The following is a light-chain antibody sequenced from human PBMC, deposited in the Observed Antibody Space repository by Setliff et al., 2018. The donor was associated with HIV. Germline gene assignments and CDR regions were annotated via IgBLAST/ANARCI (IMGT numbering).Light chain of an antibody. CDR3: SSCTSSSPRV. Sequence: QSALTQPASVSGSPGQSITISCTGTSSDVGGYNYVSWYQQHPGKAPKLMIYDVSKRPSGVSNRFSGSKSGNTASLTISGLQAEDEADYYCSSCTSSSPRVFGTGTKVTVL. CDR2: DVS. J-gene: IGLJ1*01. CDR1: SSDVGGYNY. V-gene: IGLV2-14*01.